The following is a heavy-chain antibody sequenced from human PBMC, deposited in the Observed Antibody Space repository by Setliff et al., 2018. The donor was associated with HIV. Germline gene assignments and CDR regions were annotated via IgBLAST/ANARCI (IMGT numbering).Heavy chain of an antibody. J-gene: IGHJ4*02. CDR2: INHSGAT. D-gene: IGHD1-26*01. CDR1: GGSLSGYY. CDR3: ARYSGLGIDY. Sequence: PSETLSLTCAVYGGSLSGYYWTWIRQSPGKGLEWIGEINHSGATTYKPSLKSRATISVDTSKKQFSLKLNSVNAADTATYYCARYSGLGIDYWGRGTLVTVSS. V-gene: IGHV4-34*01.